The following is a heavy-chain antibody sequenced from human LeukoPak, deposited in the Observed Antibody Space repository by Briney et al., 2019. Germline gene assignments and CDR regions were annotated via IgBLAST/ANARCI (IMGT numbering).Heavy chain of an antibody. Sequence: PGGSLRLSCAASGFTFSSYAMSWVRQAPGKGLEWVSAISGSGSSTYYADSVKGRFTISRDNSKNTLYLQMNSLRAEDTAVYYCANAGSGYYYYGSGSYYKDYYYMDVWGKGTTVTVSS. D-gene: IGHD3-10*01. CDR3: ANAGSGYYYYGSGSYYKDYYYMDV. CDR1: GFTFSSYA. CDR2: ISGSGSST. J-gene: IGHJ6*03. V-gene: IGHV3-23*01.